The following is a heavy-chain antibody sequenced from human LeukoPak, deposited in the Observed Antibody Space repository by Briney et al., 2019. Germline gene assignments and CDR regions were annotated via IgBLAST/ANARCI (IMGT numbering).Heavy chain of an antibody. J-gene: IGHJ6*02. CDR3: ARGEVGATLYYYYGMDV. Sequence: ASVKVSCKASGYTFTSYDINWVRQATGQGLEWMGWINPNSGGTNYAQKFQGRVTMTRDTSISTAYMELSRLRSDDTAVYYCARGEVGATLYYYYGMDVWGQGTTVTVSS. CDR2: INPNSGGT. CDR1: GYTFTSYD. D-gene: IGHD1-26*01. V-gene: IGHV1-2*02.